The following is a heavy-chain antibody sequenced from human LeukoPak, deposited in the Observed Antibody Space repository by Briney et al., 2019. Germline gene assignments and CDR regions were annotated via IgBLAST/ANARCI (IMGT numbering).Heavy chain of an antibody. Sequence: ASVKVSCKASGYTFTGYYMHWVRQAPGQGLEWMGWINPNSGGTNYAQKFQGRVTMTRDTSISTAYMELSRLRSDDTAVYYCARDQEYYYGSGSYYYDAFDIGGQGTMVTVSS. CDR2: INPNSGGT. J-gene: IGHJ3*02. CDR3: ARDQEYYYGSGSYYYDAFDI. V-gene: IGHV1-2*02. D-gene: IGHD3-10*01. CDR1: GYTFTGYY.